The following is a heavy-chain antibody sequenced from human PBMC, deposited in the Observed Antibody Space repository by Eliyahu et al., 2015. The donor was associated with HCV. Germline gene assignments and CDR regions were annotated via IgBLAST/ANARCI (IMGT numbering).Heavy chain of an antibody. CDR2: MGSVTINKI. CDR3: LTFGDYNY. J-gene: IGHJ4*01. D-gene: IGHD4-17*01. Sequence: EVRLVESGGGLVQPGGSLRLSCAASGFTLSSSEVNWVRQAPGKGLGWLSYMGSVTINKIFYGDSAKARFTISRDNTKNSLYLQMNSLRADDTAVYYCLTFGDYNYWGQGTLVTVSS. CDR1: GFTLSSSE. V-gene: IGHV3-48*03.